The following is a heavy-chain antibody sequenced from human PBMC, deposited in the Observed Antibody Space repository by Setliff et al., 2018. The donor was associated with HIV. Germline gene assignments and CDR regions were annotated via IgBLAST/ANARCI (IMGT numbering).Heavy chain of an antibody. D-gene: IGHD2-2*01. CDR1: GFTFSNYE. J-gene: IGHJ6*02. CDR2: ISSSANTK. V-gene: IGHV3-48*03. CDR3: ARSEKYCSTASCFRGCYGMDV. Sequence: GGSLRLSCAASGFTFSNYEMKWVRQAPGKGLEWVSYISSSANTKYYADAVKGRFTISRENAKKSLYLQMNSLRAEDTAIYYCARSEKYCSTASCFRGCYGMDVWGHGTTVTVSS.